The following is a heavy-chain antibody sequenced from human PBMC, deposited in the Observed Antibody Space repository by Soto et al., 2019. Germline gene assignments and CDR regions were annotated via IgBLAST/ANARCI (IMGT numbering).Heavy chain of an antibody. V-gene: IGHV3-23*01. CDR1: GFTFSNYA. D-gene: IGHD6-19*01. J-gene: IGHJ3*01. CDR2: ISGSGGSA. CDR3: VREGSGWNSRGSFDF. Sequence: EVQLLESGGGLVGPGGSLRFSCAASGFTFSNYAMNWVRQAPGKGLECVSVISGSGGSAYYADSVQGRFTISRDNSKNTLYMQMNSLRDEDTAIYYCVREGSGWNSRGSFDFWGRGTMVTVTS.